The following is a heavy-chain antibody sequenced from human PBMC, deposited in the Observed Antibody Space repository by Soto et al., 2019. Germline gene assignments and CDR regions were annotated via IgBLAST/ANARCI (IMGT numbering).Heavy chain of an antibody. D-gene: IGHD2-2*01. CDR2: IYSGGST. V-gene: IGHV3-53*01. CDR1: GFTVSSNY. CDR3: ARQSGYCSSTSCYPCWFDP. J-gene: IGHJ5*02. Sequence: PGGSLRLSCAASGFTVSSNYMSWVRQAPGKGLEWVSVIYSGGSTYYADSVKGRFTISRDNSKNTLYLQMNSLRAEDTAVYYCARQSGYCSSTSCYPCWFDPWGQGTLVTVSS.